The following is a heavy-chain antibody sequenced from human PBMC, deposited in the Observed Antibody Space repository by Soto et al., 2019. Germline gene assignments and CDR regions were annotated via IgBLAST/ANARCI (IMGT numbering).Heavy chain of an antibody. J-gene: IGHJ4*02. CDR1: GGSISSGDYY. CDR2: IYYSGST. V-gene: IGHV4-30-4*01. CDR3: ARVGDIVATIYYFDY. Sequence: SETLSLTCTVSGGSISSGDYYWSWIRQPPGKGLEWIGYIYYSGSTYYNPSLKSRVTISVDTSKNQFSLKLSSVTAADTAVYYCARVGDIVATIYYFDYWGQGTLVTVSS. D-gene: IGHD5-12*01.